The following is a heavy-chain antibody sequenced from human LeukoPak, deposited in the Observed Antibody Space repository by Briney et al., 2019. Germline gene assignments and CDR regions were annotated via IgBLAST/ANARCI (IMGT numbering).Heavy chain of an antibody. CDR2: INPSGGST. Sequence: ASVKVSCKASGYTLMDHALHWVRQAPGQGLEWMGIINPSGGSTSYAQKFQGRVTMTRDTSTSTVYMELSSLRSEDTAVYYCARDQDILTGYYNSFDYWGQGTLVTVSS. CDR1: GYTLMDHA. J-gene: IGHJ4*02. CDR3: ARDQDILTGYYNSFDY. D-gene: IGHD3-9*01. V-gene: IGHV1-46*01.